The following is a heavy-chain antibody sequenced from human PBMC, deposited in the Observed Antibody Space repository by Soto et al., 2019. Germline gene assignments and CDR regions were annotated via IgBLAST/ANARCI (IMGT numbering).Heavy chain of an antibody. CDR2: IFSSGST. D-gene: IGHD5-12*01. Sequence: SETLSLTCTVSGGSINTFYWSWVRQPAGKGLEWIGRIFSSGSTSFNPSLESRVAMSVDTSKNHFSLNLSSVTAADMAVYYCAREGSYSAYNFAHGIQLWSFDFWGQGALVTAPQ. J-gene: IGHJ4*02. CDR3: AREGSYSAYNFAHGIQLWSFDF. V-gene: IGHV4-4*07. CDR1: GGSINTFY.